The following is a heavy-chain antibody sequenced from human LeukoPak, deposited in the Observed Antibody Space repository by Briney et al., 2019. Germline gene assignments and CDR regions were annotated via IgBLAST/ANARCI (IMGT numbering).Heavy chain of an antibody. CDR1: GFTFSRYW. CDR3: ARSLTTLTYEGY. J-gene: IGHJ4*02. V-gene: IGHV3-21*01. D-gene: IGHD1-1*01. Sequence: PGGSLRLSCVGSGFTFSRYWMNWVRQAPGKGLEWVSSINSGSTYTYYTESVKGRFTVSRDNAKNSLFLQMNSLRAEDTAIYYCARSLTTLTYEGYWGQGTLVTVSS. CDR2: INSGSTYT.